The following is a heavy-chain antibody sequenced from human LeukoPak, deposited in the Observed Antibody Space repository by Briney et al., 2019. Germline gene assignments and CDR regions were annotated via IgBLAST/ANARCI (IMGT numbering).Heavy chain of an antibody. CDR3: ARAPPNWNYGLGY. CDR2: IYYSGST. V-gene: IGHV4-59*12. J-gene: IGHJ4*02. D-gene: IGHD1-7*01. CDR1: GGSISSYY. Sequence: SETLSLTCTVSGGSISSYYWSWIRQPPGKGLEWIGYIYYSGSTNYNPTLKSRVTISVDTSKNQFSLKLSSVTAADTAVYYCARAPPNWNYGLGYWGQGTLVTVSS.